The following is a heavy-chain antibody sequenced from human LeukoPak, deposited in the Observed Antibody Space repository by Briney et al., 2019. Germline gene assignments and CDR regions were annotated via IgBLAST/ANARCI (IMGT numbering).Heavy chain of an antibody. V-gene: IGHV4-34*01. CDR1: GGSFSGYY. CDR2: INHSGST. D-gene: IGHD3-22*01. J-gene: IGHJ4*02. CDR3: ASEPPGYDSSGYYHGSLVY. Sequence: PSETLSLTCAVYGGSFSGYYWSWIRQPPGKGLEWIGEINHSGSTNYNPSLKSRVTISVDTSKNQFSLKLSSVTAADTAVYYCASEPPGYDSSGYYHGSLVYWGQGTLVTVSS.